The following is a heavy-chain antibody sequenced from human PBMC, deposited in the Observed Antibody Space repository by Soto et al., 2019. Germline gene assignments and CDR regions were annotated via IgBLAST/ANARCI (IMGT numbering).Heavy chain of an antibody. Sequence: QVQLQESGPGLVKPSQTLSLTCTVSGGSISSGGYYWSWIRQHPGKGLEWIGYIYYSGSTYYNPXLKSRVTISVXXSXNXXSLKLSSVTAADTAVYYCATTPTYYYDRYYYGMDVWGQGTTVTVSS. J-gene: IGHJ6*02. CDR3: ATTPTYYYDRYYYGMDV. V-gene: IGHV4-31*03. D-gene: IGHD3-22*01. CDR1: GGSISSGGYY. CDR2: IYYSGST.